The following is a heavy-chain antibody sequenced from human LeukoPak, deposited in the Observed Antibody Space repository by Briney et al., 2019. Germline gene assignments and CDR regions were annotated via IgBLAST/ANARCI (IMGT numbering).Heavy chain of an antibody. J-gene: IGHJ3*02. D-gene: IGHD2-21*02. CDR3: ARGGGDCSSHDI. Sequence: SQTLSLTCTVSGGSISSGSYYWSWIRQPAGKGLEWIGRIYTSGSTNYNPSLKSRVTISVDTSKNQFSLKLSSVTAAHTAVYYCARGGGDCSSHDIWGQGTMVTVSS. CDR1: GGSISSGSYY. CDR2: IYTSGST. V-gene: IGHV4-61*02.